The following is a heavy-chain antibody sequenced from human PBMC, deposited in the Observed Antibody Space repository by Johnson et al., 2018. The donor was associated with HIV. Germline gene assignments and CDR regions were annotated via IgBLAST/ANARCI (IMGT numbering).Heavy chain of an antibody. D-gene: IGHD2-2*01. J-gene: IGHJ3*02. CDR1: GFTVSTNY. CDR3: ARGGVVHDAFDM. V-gene: IGHV3-48*01. Sequence: VQLVESGGGLVQPGGSLRLSCAASGFTVSTNYLTWVRQAPGKGLEWVSYISSSGSTIYYADPVKGRFTLSRDNSKNTLYLQLSSLRTEDTAVFYCARGGVVHDAFDMWGQGTMVTVSS. CDR2: ISSSGSTI.